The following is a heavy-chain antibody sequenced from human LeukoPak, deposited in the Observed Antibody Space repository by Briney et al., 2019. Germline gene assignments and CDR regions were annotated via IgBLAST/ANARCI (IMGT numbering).Heavy chain of an antibody. CDR2: IHHSGGT. D-gene: IGHD3-10*01. Sequence: SGTLSLTCAVSGGSISSHNWWNWVRQPPGKGLEWIGEIHHSGGTNSKPSLKSRVTISIDNSKNQFSLNLNSMTAADTAVYYCARLGSRVVWGQGTLVIVSS. J-gene: IGHJ4*02. CDR3: ARLGSRVV. V-gene: IGHV4-4*02. CDR1: GGSISSHNW.